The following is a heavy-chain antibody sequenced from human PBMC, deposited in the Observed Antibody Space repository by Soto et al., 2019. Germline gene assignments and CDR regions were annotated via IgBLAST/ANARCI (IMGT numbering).Heavy chain of an antibody. CDR1: GFTFRSYW. D-gene: IGHD3-22*01. CDR2: IKQDGSDK. J-gene: IGHJ3*02. CDR3: ARDKNVYYFFGADDAFDI. Sequence: EVQLVESGGGLVQPGGSLRLSCAASGFTFRSYWMSWVRQAPGKGLEWVASIKQDGSDKYYVESVKGRFTISRDNAENSVDLLMNTMRAEDAAVYYCARDKNVYYFFGADDAFDIWGQGTMVTVSS. V-gene: IGHV3-7*05.